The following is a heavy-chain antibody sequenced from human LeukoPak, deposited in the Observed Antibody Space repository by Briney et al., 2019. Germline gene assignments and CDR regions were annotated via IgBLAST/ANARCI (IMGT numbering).Heavy chain of an antibody. V-gene: IGHV3-74*01. CDR3: ARQVNLRSGSYPGY. Sequence: GGSLRLSCAASGFTFSTYWMHWVRQAPGKGLVWVSRINSDGSTTTYADSVKGRFTISRDNAKNTLYLQMNSLRAEDTAVYYCARQVNLRSGSYPGYWGQGALVTVSS. CDR1: GFTFSTYW. D-gene: IGHD1-26*01. CDR2: INSDGSTT. J-gene: IGHJ4*02.